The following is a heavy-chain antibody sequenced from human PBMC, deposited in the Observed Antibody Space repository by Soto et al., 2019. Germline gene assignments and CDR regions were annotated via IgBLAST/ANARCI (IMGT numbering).Heavy chain of an antibody. CDR1: GFTFRSYA. D-gene: IGHD3-10*01. J-gene: IGHJ4*02. CDR3: AKDHRSSGSGSYSEFDY. Sequence: GGSLRLSCAASGFTFRSYAMSWVRQAPGKGLEWVSAISGSGIGTYYADSVKGRFTISRDSSKNTLYLQMNSLRAEDTAVYYCAKDHRSSGSGSYSEFDYWGQGTLVTVSS. V-gene: IGHV3-23*01. CDR2: ISGSGIGT.